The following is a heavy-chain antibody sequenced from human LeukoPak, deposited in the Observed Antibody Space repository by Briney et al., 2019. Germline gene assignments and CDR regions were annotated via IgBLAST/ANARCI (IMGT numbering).Heavy chain of an antibody. D-gene: IGHD3-22*01. CDR1: GGTFSSYA. V-gene: IGHV1-69*04. Sequence: SVKVSCKASGGTFSSYAISWVRQAPGQGLEWMGRITPILGIANYAQKFQGRVTITADKSTSTAYMELSRLRSDDTAVYYCASEDYYDSSGYSYWGQGTLVTVSS. J-gene: IGHJ4*02. CDR3: ASEDYYDSSGYSY. CDR2: ITPILGIA.